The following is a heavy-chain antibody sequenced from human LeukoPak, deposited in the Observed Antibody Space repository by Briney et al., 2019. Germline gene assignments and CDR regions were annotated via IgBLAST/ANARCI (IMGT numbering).Heavy chain of an antibody. CDR1: GGSISSSSYS. V-gene: IGHV4-39*01. CDR2: IFYSSTT. Sequence: SETLSLTCTVSGGSISSSSYSWGWIRQPPGKGLEWIVIIFYSSTTYYNPSLKTRVTISLATSKNQFSLKVSSVTAADTAVYYCASHSFGAGYNNFDYWGQGTLVTVSS. J-gene: IGHJ4*02. D-gene: IGHD5-24*01. CDR3: ASHSFGAGYNNFDY.